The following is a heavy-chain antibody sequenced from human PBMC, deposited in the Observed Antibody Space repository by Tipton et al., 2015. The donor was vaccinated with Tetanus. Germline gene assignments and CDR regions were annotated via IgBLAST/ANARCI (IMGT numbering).Heavy chain of an antibody. Sequence: QLVQSGAEVKKPGASVKVSCKASGYTFTSYAMHWVRQAPGQRLEWMGWINAGNGNTKYSQKFQGRVTITRDTSASTAYMELSSLRSEDTAVYYCARSLEGYCSSTSCYVPLMVRGAIDYWGQGTLVSVSS. D-gene: IGHD2-2*01. V-gene: IGHV1-3*01. CDR3: ARSLEGYCSSTSCYVPLMVRGAIDY. CDR2: INAGNGNT. J-gene: IGHJ4*02. CDR1: GYTFTSYA.